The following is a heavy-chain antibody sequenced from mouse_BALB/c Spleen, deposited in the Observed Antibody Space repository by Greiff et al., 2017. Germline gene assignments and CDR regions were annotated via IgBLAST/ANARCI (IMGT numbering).Heavy chain of an antibody. CDR2: ISYDGSN. CDR3: AREYGNYFYAMDY. J-gene: IGHJ4*01. CDR1: GYSITSGYY. D-gene: IGHD2-1*01. Sequence: EVKLMESGPGLVKPSQSLSLTCSVTGYSITSGYYWNWIRQFPGNKLEWMGYISYDGSNNYNPSLKNRISITRDTSKNQFFLKLNSVTTEDTATYYGAREYGNYFYAMDYWGQGTSVTVSS. V-gene: IGHV3-6*02.